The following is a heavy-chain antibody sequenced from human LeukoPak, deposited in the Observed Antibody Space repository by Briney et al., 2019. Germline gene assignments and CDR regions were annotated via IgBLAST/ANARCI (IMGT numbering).Heavy chain of an antibody. CDR1: GGSISSYY. CDR2: IYYSGST. D-gene: IGHD3-10*01. CDR3: AGTSITMVRDPYRYYYGMDV. Sequence: SETLSLTCTVSGGSISSYYWSWIRQPPGKGLEWIGYIYYSGSTNYNPSLKSRVTISVDTSKNQFSLKLSSVTAADTAVYYCAGTSITMVRDPYRYYYGMDVWGQETTVTVSS. J-gene: IGHJ6*02. V-gene: IGHV4-59*08.